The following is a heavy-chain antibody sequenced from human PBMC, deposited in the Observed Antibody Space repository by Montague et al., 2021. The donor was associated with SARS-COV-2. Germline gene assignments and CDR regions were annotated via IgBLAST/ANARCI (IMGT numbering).Heavy chain of an antibody. Sequence: SLSLSLAASGFTFSDYGINWVRQAPGMGLEWLSYISATSRTIYYADSVKGRFTVSRDNAKNSLYLQMNSLRAEDTALYYCVRDPATGMDVWGLGTMVTVSS. J-gene: IGHJ6*02. CDR1: GFTFSDYG. CDR2: ISATSRTI. CDR3: VRDPATGMDV. V-gene: IGHV3-48*04.